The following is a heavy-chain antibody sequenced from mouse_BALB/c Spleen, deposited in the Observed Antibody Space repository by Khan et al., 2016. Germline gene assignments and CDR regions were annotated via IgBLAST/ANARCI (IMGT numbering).Heavy chain of an antibody. Sequence: EVQLQESGPDLVKPSQSLSLTCTVTGYSITSGYSWHWIRQFPGNKLEWMGYIHYSGGTKYIPSLKSRISITRDTSKNQFFLQLNSVTPEDTATYYCTRSHDYYAMDYWCQGTSVTVSS. CDR2: IHYSGGT. J-gene: IGHJ4*01. CDR3: TRSHDYYAMDY. CDR1: GYSITSGYS. V-gene: IGHV3-1*02.